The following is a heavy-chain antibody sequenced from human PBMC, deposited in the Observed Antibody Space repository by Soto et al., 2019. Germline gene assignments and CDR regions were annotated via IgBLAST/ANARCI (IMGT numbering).Heavy chain of an antibody. CDR2: IIPIFGTA. CDR1: GGTFSSYA. D-gene: IGHD5-12*01. J-gene: IGHJ4*02. CDR3: AREDDRDGYTSTRFDY. V-gene: IGHV1-69*01. Sequence: QVQLVQSGAEVKKPGSSVKVSCKASGGTFSSYAINWVRQAPGQGLDWMGGIIPIFGTANYAQKFQGRVTITEDESTRTAHMGLSSLRSEDTAVYYCAREDDRDGYTSTRFDYWGKVTLVTVGS.